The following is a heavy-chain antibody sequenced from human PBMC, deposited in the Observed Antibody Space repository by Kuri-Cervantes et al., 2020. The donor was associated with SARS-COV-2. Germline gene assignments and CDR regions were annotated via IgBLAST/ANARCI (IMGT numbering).Heavy chain of an antibody. CDR3: ARDKFEMATISDAFDI. V-gene: IGHV4-61*09. J-gene: IGHJ3*02. D-gene: IGHD5-24*01. CDR1: GVPVTGGTYS. Sequence: SETLSLTCAVSGVPVTGGTYSWAWIRQAAGKGLEWIGHLDTSGSTTYNPSLTGRVTISLDPSNNQVSLKLSSVTAADTAVYYCARDKFEMATISDAFDIWGQGTMVTVSS. CDR2: LDTSGST.